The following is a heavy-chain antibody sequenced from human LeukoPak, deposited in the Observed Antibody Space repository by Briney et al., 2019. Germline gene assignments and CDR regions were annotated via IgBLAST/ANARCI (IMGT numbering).Heavy chain of an antibody. J-gene: IGHJ4*02. Sequence: SETLSLTCTVSGGSISSYYWSWIRQPPGKGLEWIGYIYYSGSTNYNPSLKSRVTISVDTSKNQFSLELSSVTAADTAVYYCARRPSGYCSGGSCYDYPFDYWGQGTLVTVSS. V-gene: IGHV4-59*08. CDR2: IYYSGST. CDR1: GGSISSYY. CDR3: ARRPSGYCSGGSCYDYPFDY. D-gene: IGHD2-15*01.